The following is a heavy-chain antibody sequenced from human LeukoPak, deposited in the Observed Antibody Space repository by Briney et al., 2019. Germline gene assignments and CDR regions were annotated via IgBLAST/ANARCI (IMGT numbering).Heavy chain of an antibody. V-gene: IGHV4-39*01. CDR3: ARRGYCSSTSCFWHFDY. J-gene: IGHJ4*02. D-gene: IGHD2-2*01. Sequence: SETLSLTCTVSGGSISSSSYYWGWIRQPPGKGLEWIGSIYYSGSTYYNPSLKSRVTISVDTSKSQFSLKLSSVTAADTAVYYCARRGYCSSTSCFWHFDYWGQGTLVTVSS. CDR2: IYYSGST. CDR1: GGSISSSSYY.